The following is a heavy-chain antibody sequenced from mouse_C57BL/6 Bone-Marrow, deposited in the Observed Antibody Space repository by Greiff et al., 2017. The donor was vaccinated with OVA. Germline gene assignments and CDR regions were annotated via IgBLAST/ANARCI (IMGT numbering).Heavy chain of an antibody. Sequence: QVQLQQSGAELARPGASVKLSCKASGYTFTSYGISWVKQRPGQGLEWIGELYPRSGTNYYNEKFKGKATLTADKSSSTAYMELRSLTSEDSAVYFCAIRDYSNPRAMNYWGQGTSVTVSS. CDR3: AIRDYSNPRAMNY. V-gene: IGHV1-81*01. D-gene: IGHD2-5*01. J-gene: IGHJ4*01. CDR1: GYTFTSYG. CDR2: LYPRSGTN.